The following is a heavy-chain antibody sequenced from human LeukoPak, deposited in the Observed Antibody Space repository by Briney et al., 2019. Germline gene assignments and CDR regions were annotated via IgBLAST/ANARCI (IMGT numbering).Heavy chain of an antibody. J-gene: IGHJ6*02. Sequence: SETLSLTWAVYGGSFSGDYWSWIRQPPGKGLEWIGEINHSGSTNYNPSLKSRVTISVDTSKNQYSLKLSSVTAADTAVYYCARAYSSSWYYYYGMDVWGQGTTVTVSS. V-gene: IGHV4-34*01. CDR2: INHSGST. CDR3: ARAYSSSWYYYYGMDV. D-gene: IGHD6-13*01. CDR1: GGSFSGDY.